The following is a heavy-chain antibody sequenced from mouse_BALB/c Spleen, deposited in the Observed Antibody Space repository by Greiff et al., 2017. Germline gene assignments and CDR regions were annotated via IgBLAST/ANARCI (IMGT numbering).Heavy chain of an antibody. V-gene: IGHV3-2*02. Sequence: EVKLVESGPGLVKPSQSLSLTCTVTGYSITSDYAWNWIRQFPGNKLEWMGYISYSGSTSYNPSLKSRISITRDTSKNQFFLQLNSVTTEDTATYYCARDGRYRAWFAYWGQGTLVTVSA. CDR3: ARDGRYRAWFAY. J-gene: IGHJ3*01. CDR2: ISYSGST. CDR1: GYSITSDYA. D-gene: IGHD1-1*01.